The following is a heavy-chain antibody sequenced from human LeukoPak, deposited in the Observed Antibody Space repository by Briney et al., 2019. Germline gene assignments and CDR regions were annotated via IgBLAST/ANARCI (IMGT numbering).Heavy chain of an antibody. Sequence: SGTLSLTCGVSGGSITTTNWWSWVRQPPGQGLEWIGEIHLSGRTNYNPSLNSRVTLALDTSKNHLSLSLSSVTAPDTAVYYCSRENGASSPFGYWGQGTLVTVSS. CDR2: IHLSGRT. CDR3: SRENGASSPFGY. V-gene: IGHV4-4*02. J-gene: IGHJ4*02. D-gene: IGHD2-8*01. CDR1: GGSITTTNW.